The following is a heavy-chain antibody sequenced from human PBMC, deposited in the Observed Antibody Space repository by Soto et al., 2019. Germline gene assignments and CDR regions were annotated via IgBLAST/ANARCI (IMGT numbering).Heavy chain of an antibody. Sequence: EVQLVESGGGLVQPGRSLRLSCAASGFTFDDYAMHWVRQAPGKGLEWVSGISWNSGSIGYADSVKGRFTISRDNAKNSLILQMNSRGAEDTALHYGAKWGLAASIASHLPYYGMDVWGQVTTVTVSS. CDR2: ISWNSGSI. CDR3: AKWGLAASIASHLPYYGMDV. D-gene: IGHD6-6*01. CDR1: GFTFDDYA. V-gene: IGHV3-9*01. J-gene: IGHJ6*02.